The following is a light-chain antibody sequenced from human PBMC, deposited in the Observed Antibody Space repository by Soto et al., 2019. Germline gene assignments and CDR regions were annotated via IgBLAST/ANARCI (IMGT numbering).Light chain of an antibody. CDR2: GAS. V-gene: IGKV1-9*01. CDR1: QGFSSN. J-gene: IGKJ4*01. Sequence: DIQLTQSPSFLSASVGDRVSITCRASQGFSSNLAWYQQKPGKAPKLLIYGASILQSAVPSRFSGTESGTEFTLTISSLQPEDVAAYYCQQLNSYPLTFGGGTMVEIK. CDR3: QQLNSYPLT.